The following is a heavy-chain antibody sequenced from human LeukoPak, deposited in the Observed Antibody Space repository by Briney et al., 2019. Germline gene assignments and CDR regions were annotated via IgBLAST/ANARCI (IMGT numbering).Heavy chain of an antibody. CDR1: GGSISSDGYY. J-gene: IGHJ5*02. CDR2: IYYTGST. Sequence: SETLSLTCTVSGGSISSDGYYWSWIRQHPGKGLEWIGAIYYTGSTYFNPSLKSRATISVDTSKNHFSLKLTSVTAADAAVYYCARGTGGAAAADFDPWGQGTLVTVSS. CDR3: ARGTGGAAAADFDP. V-gene: IGHV4-31*03. D-gene: IGHD6-13*01.